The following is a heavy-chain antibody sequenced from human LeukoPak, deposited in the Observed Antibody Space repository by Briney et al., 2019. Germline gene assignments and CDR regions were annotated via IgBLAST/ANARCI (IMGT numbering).Heavy chain of an antibody. CDR2: IRYDRSNK. CDR1: GFTFSNYA. Sequence: GGSLRLSCAASGFTFSNYAMHWVRQAPGKGLEWVTFIRYDRSNKYYAEPVKGRFTISRDNSKNTLYLQMSSLRAEDTAVYYCAKAIHSSSSGVVDYWGQGTLVTVSS. J-gene: IGHJ4*02. CDR3: AKAIHSSSSGVVDY. V-gene: IGHV3-30*02. D-gene: IGHD6-6*01.